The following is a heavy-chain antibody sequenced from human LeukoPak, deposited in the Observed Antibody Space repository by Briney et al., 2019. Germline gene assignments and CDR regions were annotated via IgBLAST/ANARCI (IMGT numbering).Heavy chain of an antibody. V-gene: IGHV4-59*08. J-gene: IGHJ4*02. CDR3: ARHLLTAGSIE. Sequence: PSETLSLTCTVSGGSINGYYWSWIRQPPGRGLQWIGHIYNSGSTSYNPSLKSRVTISADTSKKQISLKLSSMTAADTAVYYCARHLLTAGSIEWGQGTLVTVSS. D-gene: IGHD3-9*01. CDR2: IYNSGST. CDR1: GGSINGYY.